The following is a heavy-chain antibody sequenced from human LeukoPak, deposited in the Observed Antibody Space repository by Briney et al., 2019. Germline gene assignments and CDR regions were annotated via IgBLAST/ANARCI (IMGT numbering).Heavy chain of an antibody. D-gene: IGHD3-9*01. CDR1: GASMSDYY. J-gene: IGHJ4*02. CDR3: VRRVRYFGQNDY. V-gene: IGHV4-59*08. CDR2: IYYTGST. Sequence: SETLSLTCTVSGASMSDYYWSWIRQPPGKGLEWIGYIYYTGSTNYNPSLKSRVTMSVDTTKNQISMKLSSVTAADSAVYYCVRRVRYFGQNDYWGQGTLVTVSS.